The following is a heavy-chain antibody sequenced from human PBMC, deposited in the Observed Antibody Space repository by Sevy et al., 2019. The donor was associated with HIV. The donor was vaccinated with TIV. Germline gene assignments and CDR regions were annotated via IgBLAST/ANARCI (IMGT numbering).Heavy chain of an antibody. J-gene: IGHJ6*02. CDR2: IKRDGSEK. CDR3: ARDCNSASCLWGLDV. V-gene: IGHV3-7*03. D-gene: IGHD2-2*01. CDR1: GFTFSNYW. Sequence: GGSLRLSCAASGFTFSNYWMTWVRQAPGKGLEWVANIKRDGSEKYYVDSVKGRFTISRDNAKNSPYRQMNSLRAEDTALYYCARDCNSASCLWGLDVWGQGTTVTVSS.